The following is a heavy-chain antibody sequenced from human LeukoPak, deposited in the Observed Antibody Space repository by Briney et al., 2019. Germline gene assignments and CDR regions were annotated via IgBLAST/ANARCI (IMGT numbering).Heavy chain of an antibody. Sequence: GASVKVSCKASGYTFTSYDINWVRQATGQGLEWMGWMNPNSGNTGYAQKFQGRVTMTRDTSISTAYMELSRLRSDDTAVYYCARVVTDIVVVPAAIPTYYYYMDVWGKGTTVTISS. J-gene: IGHJ6*03. D-gene: IGHD2-2*01. CDR1: GYTFTSYD. CDR2: MNPNSGNT. V-gene: IGHV1-8*02. CDR3: ARVVTDIVVVPAAIPTYYYYMDV.